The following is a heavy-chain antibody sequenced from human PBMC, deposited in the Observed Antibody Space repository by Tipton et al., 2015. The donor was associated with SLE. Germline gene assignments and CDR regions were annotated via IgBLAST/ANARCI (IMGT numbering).Heavy chain of an antibody. Sequence: LSLTCAASGFTFSSYWMSWVRQAPGKGLEWVANIKQDGSEKYYVDSVKGRFTISRDNAKNSLYLQMNSLRAEDTAVYYCARRITYYCYYMDVWGKGTTVTVSS. J-gene: IGHJ6*03. CDR3: ARRITYYCYYMDV. V-gene: IGHV3-7*01. CDR2: IKQDGSEK. CDR1: GFTFSSYW.